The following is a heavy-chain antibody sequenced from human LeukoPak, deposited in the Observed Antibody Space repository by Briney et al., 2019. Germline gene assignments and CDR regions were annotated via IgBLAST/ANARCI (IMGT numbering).Heavy chain of an antibody. Sequence: GGSLRLSCAASGFTLSSHGMHWVRQAPGKGLEWVAFSSHDGTNRYYADSMQGRFTISRDNSKNTLFLQMSSLEPEDTVVYYGAKGATVTGYSRDLWGEGTVV. D-gene: IGHD4-17*01. CDR1: GFTLSSHG. CDR3: AKGATVTGYSRDL. V-gene: IGHV3-30*18. CDR2: SSHDGTNR. J-gene: IGHJ5*02.